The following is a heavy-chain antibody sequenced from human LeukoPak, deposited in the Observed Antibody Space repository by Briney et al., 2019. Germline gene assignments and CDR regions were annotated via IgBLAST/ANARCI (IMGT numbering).Heavy chain of an antibody. Sequence: GGSLRLSCAVSGFTFTDYWMNWVRQTPGKGLEWVAFIRHDGSYQQYVDSVKGRFTVSRDNSKDTVYLQMNSLRTEDTAVYYCAKNRDSSDYPRDFDYWGQGTLVTVSS. V-gene: IGHV3-30*02. CDR2: IRHDGSYQ. J-gene: IGHJ4*02. D-gene: IGHD3-22*01. CDR1: GFTFTDYW. CDR3: AKNRDSSDYPRDFDY.